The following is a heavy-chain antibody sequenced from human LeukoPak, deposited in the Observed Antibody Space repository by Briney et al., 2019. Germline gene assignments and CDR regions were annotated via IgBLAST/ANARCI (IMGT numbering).Heavy chain of an antibody. D-gene: IGHD1-7*01. V-gene: IGHV4-61*02. Sequence: SETLSLTCTVSGGSISSGSYYWSWIRQPAGKGLEWIGRIHTSGSTNYNPSLKSRVTISVDTSKNQFSLKLSSVTAADTAVYYCARYSTGTTYYFDYWGQGTLVTVSS. CDR3: ARYSTGTTYYFDY. J-gene: IGHJ4*02. CDR2: IHTSGST. CDR1: GGSISSGSYY.